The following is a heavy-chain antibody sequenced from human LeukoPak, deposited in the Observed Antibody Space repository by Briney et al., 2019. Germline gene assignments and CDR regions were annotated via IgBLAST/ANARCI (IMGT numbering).Heavy chain of an antibody. CDR1: GGSFSGYY. V-gene: IGHV4-34*01. Sequence: SETLSLTCAVYGGSFSGYYWSWIRQPPGKGLEWIGEINHSGSTNYNPSLKSRVTISVDTSKNQFSLKLSSVTAADTAVCYCASSLYYFDYWGQGTLVTVSS. J-gene: IGHJ4*02. CDR2: INHSGST. CDR3: ASSLYYFDY.